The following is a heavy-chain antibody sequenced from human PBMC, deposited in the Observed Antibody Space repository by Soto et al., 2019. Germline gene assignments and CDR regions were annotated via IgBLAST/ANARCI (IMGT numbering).Heavy chain of an antibody. J-gene: IGHJ4*02. CDR1: GGTFSSYA. V-gene: IGHV1-69*13. D-gene: IGHD6-13*01. Sequence: SVKVSCKASGGTFSSYAISWVRQAPGQGLEWMGGIIPIFGTANYAQKFQGRVTITADESTSTAYMELSSLRSEDTAVYYCARDPPVAAAGTDTPQANYWGQGTLVTSPQ. CDR3: ARDPPVAAAGTDTPQANY. CDR2: IIPIFGTA.